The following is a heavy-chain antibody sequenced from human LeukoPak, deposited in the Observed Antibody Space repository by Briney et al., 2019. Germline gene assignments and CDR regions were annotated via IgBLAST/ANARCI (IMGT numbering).Heavy chain of an antibody. CDR3: ARIVVVPAAIRGYFDY. CDR1: GFTFSSYA. CDR2: ISYDGSNK. V-gene: IGHV3-30-3*01. Sequence: GGSLRLSCAASGFTFSSYAVHWVRQAPGKGLEWVAVISYDGSNKYYADSVKGRFTISRDNSKNTLYLQMNSLRAEDTAVYYCARIVVVPAAIRGYFDYWGQGTLVTVSS. D-gene: IGHD2-2*02. J-gene: IGHJ4*02.